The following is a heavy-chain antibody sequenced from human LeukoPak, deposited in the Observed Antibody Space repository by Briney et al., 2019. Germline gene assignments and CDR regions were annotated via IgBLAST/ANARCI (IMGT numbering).Heavy chain of an antibody. J-gene: IGHJ4*02. CDR2: IYTSGST. CDR1: GGSISSYY. Sequence: PSETLSLTCTVSGGSISSYYWRWIRQPAGKGLEWIGRIYTSGSTNYNPSLKSRVTMSVDTSKNQFSLKLSSVTAADTAVYYCARGPGSGSYYNSVYYFDYRGQGTLVTVSS. CDR3: ARGPGSGSYYNSVYYFDY. D-gene: IGHD3-10*01. V-gene: IGHV4-4*07.